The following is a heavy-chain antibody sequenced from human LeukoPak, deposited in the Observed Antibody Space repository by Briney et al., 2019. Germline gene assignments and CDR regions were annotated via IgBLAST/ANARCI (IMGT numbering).Heavy chain of an antibody. CDR2: IYYSGRI. D-gene: IGHD5-12*01. V-gene: IGHV4-31*03. Sequence: PSETLSLTCTVSGGSISSGGYYWGWVRQHPGKGLGWIGYIYYSGRIYYNPSLKRRVTISVDTSKNQFSLTLSSVTAADTAVYYCARNRVDIVATIIDYWGQGTLVTVSS. J-gene: IGHJ4*02. CDR3: ARNRVDIVATIIDY. CDR1: GGSISSGGYY.